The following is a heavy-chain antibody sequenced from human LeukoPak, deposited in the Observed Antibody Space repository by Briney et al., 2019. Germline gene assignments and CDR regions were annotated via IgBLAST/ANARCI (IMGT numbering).Heavy chain of an antibody. CDR1: GYTFTDYY. V-gene: IGHV1-2*02. Sequence: ASVKVSCKASGYTFTDYYMHWVRQAPGQGLEWMGWINPNSGGTNYAQKFQGRVTMTGDTSISTAYMELSRLRSDDTAVYYCAREVVPAATYMDVWGKGTTVTISS. J-gene: IGHJ6*03. CDR3: AREVVPAATYMDV. D-gene: IGHD2-2*01. CDR2: INPNSGGT.